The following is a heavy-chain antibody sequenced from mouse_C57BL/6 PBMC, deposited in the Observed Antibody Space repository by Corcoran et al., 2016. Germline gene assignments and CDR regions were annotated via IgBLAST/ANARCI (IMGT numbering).Heavy chain of an antibody. CDR1: GYSITSGYY. D-gene: IGHD1-1*01. CDR3: ARRVVAGAMDY. Sequence: DVQLQESGPGLVKPSQSLSLTCSVTGYSITSGYYWNWIRQFPGNKLKWMGYISYDGSNNYNPSLKNRISITRDTSKNQFFLKLTSVTTEDTSTYYCARRVVAGAMDYWGQGTSVTVSS. V-gene: IGHV3-6*01. J-gene: IGHJ4*01. CDR2: ISYDGSN.